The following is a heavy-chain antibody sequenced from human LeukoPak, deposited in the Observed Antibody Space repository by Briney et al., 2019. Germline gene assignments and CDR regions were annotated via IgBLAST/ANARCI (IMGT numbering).Heavy chain of an antibody. Sequence: PGGSLRLSCAASGFTFSSYGMHWVRQAPGKGLEWVAFIRYDGSNKYYADSVKGRFTISRDNSKNTLYLQMNSLRAEDTAVYYCAKDRRTGLAALIVVVVAATPPDYRGQGTLVTVSS. D-gene: IGHD2-15*01. CDR2: IRYDGSNK. V-gene: IGHV3-30*02. J-gene: IGHJ4*02. CDR3: AKDRRTGLAALIVVVVAATPPDY. CDR1: GFTFSSYG.